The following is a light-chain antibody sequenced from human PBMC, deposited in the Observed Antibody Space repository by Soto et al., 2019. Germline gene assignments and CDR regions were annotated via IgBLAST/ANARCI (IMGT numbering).Light chain of an antibody. CDR2: GAS. CDR3: QQYNSYSWT. J-gene: IGKJ1*01. Sequence: EIVMTQSPGTLSLSPGERATLSCGASQSVTSKYLAWYQQKPGQAPRLIIYGASSRATGIPNRFSGSVSGTEGTITISSLKQDDGATYYCQQYNSYSWTFGQGTKVDIK. CDR1: QSVTSKY. V-gene: IGKV3-20*01.